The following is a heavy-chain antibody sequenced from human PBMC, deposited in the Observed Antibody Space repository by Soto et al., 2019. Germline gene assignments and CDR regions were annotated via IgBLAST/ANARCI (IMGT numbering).Heavy chain of an antibody. J-gene: IGHJ6*03. CDR1: GYTFTSYG. D-gene: IGHD6-13*01. CDR3: ARVRSYSSSWYGCNYYRDD. V-gene: IGHV1-18*01. CDR2: ISAYNGNT. Sequence: QVQLVQSGAEVKKPGASVKVSCKASGYTFTSYGISWVRQAPGQGLEWMGWISAYNGNTNYAQKLQGRVTMTTDTSTSTAYMELSSLRSDDTAVYDCARVRSYSSSWYGCNYYRDDGGKGTSVTVSS.